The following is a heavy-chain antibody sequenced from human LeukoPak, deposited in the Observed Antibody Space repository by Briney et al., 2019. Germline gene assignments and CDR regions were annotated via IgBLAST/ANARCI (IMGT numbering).Heavy chain of an antibody. CDR2: MYYSGST. J-gene: IGHJ3*02. D-gene: IGHD3-3*01. CDR1: GGSISSYY. Sequence: KPSETLSLTCTVSGGSISSYYWSWIRQPPGKGLEWVGYMYYSGSTNYNPSVKSRVTISVDTSKNQFCLKLSSVTAADTAVYYCARGLRFLEWLFDIWGQGTMVTVSS. CDR3: ARGLRFLEWLFDI. V-gene: IGHV4-59*01.